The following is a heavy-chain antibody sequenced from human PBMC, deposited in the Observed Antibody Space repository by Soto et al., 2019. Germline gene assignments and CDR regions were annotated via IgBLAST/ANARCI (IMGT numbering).Heavy chain of an antibody. V-gene: IGHV3-23*01. CDR3: AKPLRRPFRTQYYYGLDV. CDR2: ISGSGGST. CDR1: GFTFSPYA. D-gene: IGHD4-17*01. Sequence: GGSLRLSCAASGFTFSPYAMSWVRQAPGKGLEWVSSISGSGGSTHYADSVKGRFTVSRDNSKRALSLQMSSLREEDTATYYCAKPLRRPFRTQYYYGLDVWGRGTTVTVSS. J-gene: IGHJ6*02.